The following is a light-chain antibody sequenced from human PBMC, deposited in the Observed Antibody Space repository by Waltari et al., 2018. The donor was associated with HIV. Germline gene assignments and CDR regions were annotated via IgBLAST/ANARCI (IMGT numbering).Light chain of an antibody. CDR3: TSYGGSNNVL. CDR1: SSDIGAYKY. CDR2: EVR. Sequence: QPALTQPPSASGSPGQSVTISCTGTSSDIGAYKYVPWYQPHPGKAPKLIIYEVRKRPSGVPDRFAGSKSGNTASLTVSGVQAEDEADYYCTSYGGSNNVLFGGGTKLTVL. J-gene: IGLJ2*01. V-gene: IGLV2-8*01.